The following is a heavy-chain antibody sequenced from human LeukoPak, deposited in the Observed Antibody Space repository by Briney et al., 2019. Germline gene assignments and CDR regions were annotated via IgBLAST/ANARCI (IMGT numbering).Heavy chain of an antibody. V-gene: IGHV4-34*01. CDR3: ARVQTGDGFGY. Sequence: KPSETLSLTCAVYGGSFSGYYWSWIRQPPGKGLEWIGEINHSGSTNYNPSLKSRVTIPVDTSKNQFSLKLSSVTAADTAVYYCARVQTGDGFGYWGQGTLVTVSS. J-gene: IGHJ4*02. D-gene: IGHD7-27*01. CDR2: INHSGST. CDR1: GGSFSGYY.